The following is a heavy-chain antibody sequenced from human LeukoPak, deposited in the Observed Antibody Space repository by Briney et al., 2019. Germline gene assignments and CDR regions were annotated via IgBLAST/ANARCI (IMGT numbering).Heavy chain of an antibody. CDR1: GFTFSSYW. V-gene: IGHV3-74*01. Sequence: GGSLRLSCAASGFTFSSYWMHWVRQAPGKGLVWVSRINSDGSSTSYADSVKGRFTISRDNAKNTLYLQMNSLRAEDTAVYYCARDPRGYSGYDQRALDYWGQEPWSPSPQ. CDR2: INSDGSST. J-gene: IGHJ4*01. D-gene: IGHD5-12*01. CDR3: ARDPRGYSGYDQRALDY.